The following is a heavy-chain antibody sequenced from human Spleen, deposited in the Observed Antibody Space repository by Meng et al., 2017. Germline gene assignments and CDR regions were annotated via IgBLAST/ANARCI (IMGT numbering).Heavy chain of an antibody. V-gene: IGHV3-48*03. Sequence: GGSLRLSCAASGFTFSSYEMNWVRQAPGKGLEWVSYISSSGSTIYYADSVKGRFTISRDNAKNSVSVQMNSLRAEDTAVYYCARRWGGSSNMDVWGQGTTVTVSS. J-gene: IGHJ6*02. CDR1: GFTFSSYE. CDR2: ISSSGSTI. CDR3: ARRWGGSSNMDV. D-gene: IGHD1-26*01.